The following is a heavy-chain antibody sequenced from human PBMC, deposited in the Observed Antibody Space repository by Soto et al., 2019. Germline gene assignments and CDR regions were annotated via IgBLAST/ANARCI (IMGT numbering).Heavy chain of an antibody. J-gene: IGHJ4*02. CDR1: GFTCSDYY. Sequence: GGSMRLSCAASGFTCSDYYMSWIRQAPGKGLDWVSYISSSGSTIYYADSVKGRFTISRDNAKNSLYLQMNSLRAEDTAVYYCARDYGYCSGGSCYRWPIDYWGQGTLVTVSS. D-gene: IGHD2-15*01. CDR2: ISSSGSTI. CDR3: ARDYGYCSGGSCYRWPIDY. V-gene: IGHV3-11*01.